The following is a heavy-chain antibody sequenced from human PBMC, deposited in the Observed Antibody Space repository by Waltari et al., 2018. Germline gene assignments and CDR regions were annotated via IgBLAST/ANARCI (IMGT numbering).Heavy chain of an antibody. J-gene: IGHJ6*02. V-gene: IGHV3-48*04. D-gene: IGHD3-3*01. CDR1: GFTFRSYI. CDR2: ISSSSSTI. Sequence: EVQLVESGGGLVQPGGSLRLSCASSGFTFRSYIMHWVRLAPGNGLAWVAYISSSSSTIYYADSVKGRFTISRDNAKNSLYLQMNSLRAEDTAVYYCASETYYDFWSGYPHYYYYGMDVWGQGTTVTVSS. CDR3: ASETYYDFWSGYPHYYYYGMDV.